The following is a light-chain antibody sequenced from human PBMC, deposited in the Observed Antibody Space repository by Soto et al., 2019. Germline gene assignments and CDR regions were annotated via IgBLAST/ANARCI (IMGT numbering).Light chain of an antibody. CDR1: QNINSY. CDR2: DAT. J-gene: IGKJ4*01. Sequence: DIQMTQSPSSLSASVGDRVTIICRASQNINSYLAWFQQKPGKAPKSLIYDATSLQSGVPYRFSGSGSGTDFSLTISSLQPEDAATYYCQQYERYNPSFGGGTKLEI. V-gene: IGKV1-16*01. CDR3: QQYERYNPS.